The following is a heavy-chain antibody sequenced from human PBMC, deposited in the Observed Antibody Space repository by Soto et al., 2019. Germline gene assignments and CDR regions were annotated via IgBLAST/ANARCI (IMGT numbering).Heavy chain of an antibody. CDR2: IKQDGSEK. D-gene: IGHD6-6*01. Sequence: EVQLVESGGGLVQPGGSLRLSCAAAGFTFSSYWMSWVRQAPGKGLEWVANIKQDGSEKYYVDAVKGRFTISRDNAKNSLYLQMNRLRAEDTAVYYCARSIAARLTWFDPWGQGTLVTVSS. CDR1: GFTFSSYW. V-gene: IGHV3-7*01. J-gene: IGHJ5*02. CDR3: ARSIAARLTWFDP.